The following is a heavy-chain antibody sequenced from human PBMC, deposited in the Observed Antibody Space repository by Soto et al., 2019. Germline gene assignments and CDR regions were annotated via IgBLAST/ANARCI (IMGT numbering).Heavy chain of an antibody. J-gene: IGHJ2*01. Sequence: SETLSLTCSVSGGSINNDDIYWSWLRQTPGKGLEWIGYVYYSGSSDCIPSLKSRLSMSIDKSKNQLTLKLSSVTAADTAIYYCARLSYYYDKWYFDLWGRGTLVTVSS. CDR1: GGSINNDDIY. D-gene: IGHD3-22*01. V-gene: IGHV4-30-4*01. CDR3: ARLSYYYDKWYFDL. CDR2: VYYSGSS.